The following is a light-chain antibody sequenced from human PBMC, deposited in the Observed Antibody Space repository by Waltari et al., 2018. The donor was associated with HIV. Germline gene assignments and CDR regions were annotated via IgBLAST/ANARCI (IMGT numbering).Light chain of an antibody. CDR3: QAWDSSIVG. V-gene: IGLV3-1*01. J-gene: IGLJ2*01. CDR1: KLGDQY. Sequence: SYELSQPPSVSVSPGQTATITCSGHKLGDQYASWYQQKPGQSPVLVIYQDKRRPSGIPERFSGSNSGNTATLTISGTQPWDEADYYCQAWDSSIVGFGGGTKLTVL. CDR2: QDK.